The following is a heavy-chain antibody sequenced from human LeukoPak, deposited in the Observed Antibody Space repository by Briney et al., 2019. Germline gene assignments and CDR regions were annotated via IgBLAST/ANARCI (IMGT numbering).Heavy chain of an antibody. CDR3: ARLGGSWYRGAFDI. J-gene: IGHJ3*02. CDR2: ISSSSDTI. V-gene: IGHV3-48*01. CDR1: GFTFSSYS. Sequence: GGSLRLSCAASGFTFSSYSMNWVRQAPGKGLEWVSYISSSSDTIYYADSVKGRFTISRDNAKNSLYLQMNSLRADDTAVYYCARLGGSWYRGAFDIWGQGTMVTVSS. D-gene: IGHD6-13*01.